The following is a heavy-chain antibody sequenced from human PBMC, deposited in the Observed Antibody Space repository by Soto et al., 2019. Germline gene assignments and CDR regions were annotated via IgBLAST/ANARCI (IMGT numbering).Heavy chain of an antibody. CDR3: ARPDSLPTVDGTDAFDI. Sequence: GESLKISCKGSGYSFTSYWIGWVRQMPGKGLEWMGIIYPGDSDTRYSPSFQGQVTISADKSISTAYLQWSSLKASDTGMYYCARPDSLPTVDGTDAFDIWGQGTMVTVSS. CDR1: GYSFTSYW. D-gene: IGHD6-19*01. J-gene: IGHJ3*02. CDR2: IYPGDSDT. V-gene: IGHV5-51*01.